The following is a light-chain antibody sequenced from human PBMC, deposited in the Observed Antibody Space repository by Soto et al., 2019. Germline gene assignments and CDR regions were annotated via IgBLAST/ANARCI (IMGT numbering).Light chain of an antibody. CDR1: QSVSSS. Sequence: EIVLTQSPATLSLSPGERATLSCRASQSVSSSLAWYQQKPGQAPRLLIYDASNRATGIPARFSGSGSGTDFTLTISSLEPEDFAVYYCQQRSNWITFGQGTRL. V-gene: IGKV3-11*01. CDR2: DAS. J-gene: IGKJ5*01. CDR3: QQRSNWIT.